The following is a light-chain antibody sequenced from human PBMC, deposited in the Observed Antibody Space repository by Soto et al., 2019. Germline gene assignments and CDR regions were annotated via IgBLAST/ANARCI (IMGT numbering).Light chain of an antibody. CDR3: AAWDDTVRSYV. V-gene: IGLV1-47*01. J-gene: IGLJ1*01. CDR2: RND. Sequence: QSVLTQPSSVSGTPGQGVTISCSGSISNIGNNYVYWFQQLPGTAPKVLSNRNDQRPSGVPDRFSGSKSGTSASLAISGLRSEDEDDYYCAAWDDTVRSYVFGTGTKVTVL. CDR1: ISNIGNNY.